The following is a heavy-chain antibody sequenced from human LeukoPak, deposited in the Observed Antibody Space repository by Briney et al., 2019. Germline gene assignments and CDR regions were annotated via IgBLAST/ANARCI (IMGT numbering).Heavy chain of an antibody. CDR3: ARDFWSGYYFDY. V-gene: IGHV4-59*12. Sequence: SETLSLTCTVSGGSISSYYWSWIRQPPGKGLEWIGYIYYSGSTNYNPSLKSRVTMSVDTSKNQFSLELSSVTAADTAVYYCARDFWSGYYFDYWGQGTLVTVSS. D-gene: IGHD3-3*01. CDR2: IYYSGST. CDR1: GGSISSYY. J-gene: IGHJ4*02.